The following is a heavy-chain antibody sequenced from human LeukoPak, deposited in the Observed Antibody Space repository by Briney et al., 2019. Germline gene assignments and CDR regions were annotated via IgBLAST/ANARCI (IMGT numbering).Heavy chain of an antibody. D-gene: IGHD2/OR15-2a*01. CDR1: GGTFSSYA. J-gene: IGHJ3*02. CDR2: IIPIFGTA. CDR3: ARGAFSGNAFDI. Sequence: GASVKVSCKASGGTFSSYAIGWVRQAPGQGLEWMGGIIPIFGTANYAQKFQGRVTITADKSTSTAYMELSSLRSEDTAVYYCARGAFSGNAFDIWGQGTMVTVSS. V-gene: IGHV1-69*06.